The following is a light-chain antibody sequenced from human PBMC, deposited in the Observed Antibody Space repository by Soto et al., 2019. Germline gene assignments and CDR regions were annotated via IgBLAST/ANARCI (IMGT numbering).Light chain of an antibody. CDR3: QQSYSMPYT. Sequence: DVQMTQSPSSLSASIGDRVTITCRASESINLYLNWYQQKPGKAPKLLIYTASSLQTGVPSRFSGSGSGIDFTLTINSLQGEDFATYYCQQSYSMPYTFGQGTQV. V-gene: IGKV1-39*01. CDR2: TAS. CDR1: ESINLY. J-gene: IGKJ2*01.